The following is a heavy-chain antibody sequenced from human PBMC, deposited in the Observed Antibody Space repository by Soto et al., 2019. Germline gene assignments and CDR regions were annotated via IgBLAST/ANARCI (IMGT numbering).Heavy chain of an antibody. CDR1: GFSLSTSGVG. CDR3: AHRQGIAAAPRTFGYFQH. D-gene: IGHD6-13*01. J-gene: IGHJ1*01. CDR2: IYWDDDK. V-gene: IGHV2-5*02. Sequence: GPTLVNPTQTLTPTCTFSGFSLSTSGVGVGWIRQPPGKALEWLALIYWDDDKRYSPSLKSRLTITKDTSKNQVVLTMTNMDPVDTATYYCAHRQGIAAAPRTFGYFQHWGQGTLVTVSS.